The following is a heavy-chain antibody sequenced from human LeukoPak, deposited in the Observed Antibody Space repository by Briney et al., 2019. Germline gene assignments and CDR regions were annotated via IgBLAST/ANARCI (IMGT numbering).Heavy chain of an antibody. D-gene: IGHD5-12*01. CDR3: AKDQGLYSGYDPLDY. CDR2: ISYDGSNK. CDR1: GFTFSSYG. V-gene: IGHV3-30*18. Sequence: GRSLRLSCAASGFTFSSYGMHWVRQAPGKGLEWVAVISYDGSNKYYADSVKGQFTISRDNAKNTLYLQMNSLRAEDTAVYYCAKDQGLYSGYDPLDYWGQGTLVTVSS. J-gene: IGHJ4*02.